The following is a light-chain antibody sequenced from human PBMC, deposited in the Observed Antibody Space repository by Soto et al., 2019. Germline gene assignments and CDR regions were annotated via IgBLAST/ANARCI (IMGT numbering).Light chain of an antibody. J-gene: IGKJ5*01. V-gene: IGKV3-11*01. CDR2: DAS. CDR1: QSVGSS. CDR3: QQRSNWPPIT. Sequence: EIVLTQSPATLSLSPGERATLSCRASQSVGSSLAWYQEKPGQAPRLLIYDASSRATGIPARFSGSGSGTDFTLTISSLEPEDFAIYYCQQRSNWPPITFGQGTRLDIK.